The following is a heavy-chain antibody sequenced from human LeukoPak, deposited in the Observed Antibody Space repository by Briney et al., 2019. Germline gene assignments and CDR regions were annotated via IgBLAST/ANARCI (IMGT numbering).Heavy chain of an antibody. CDR2: IKQDGSEK. J-gene: IGHJ4*02. V-gene: IGHV3-7*01. Sequence: PGGFLGLSCAASGFTFSSYWMSWVRQAPGKGLEWVANIKQDGSEKYYVDSVKGRFTISRDNAKNSLYLQMNSLRAEDTAVYYCARRYCSGGSCYSSDYWGQGTLVTVSS. D-gene: IGHD2-15*01. CDR1: GFTFSSYW. CDR3: ARRYCSGGSCYSSDY.